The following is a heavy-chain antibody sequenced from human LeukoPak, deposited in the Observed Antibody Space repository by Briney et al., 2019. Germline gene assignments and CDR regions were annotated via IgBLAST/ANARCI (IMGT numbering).Heavy chain of an antibody. Sequence: ASVKVSCKVSGYTLTELSMHWVRQAPGKGLEWMGGFDPEDGETIYAQKFQGRVTMARDTSTSTVYMELSSLRSEDTAVYYCASSGSYDAFDIWGQGTMVTVSS. CDR1: GYTLTELS. CDR3: ASSGSYDAFDI. V-gene: IGHV1-24*01. CDR2: FDPEDGET. D-gene: IGHD1-26*01. J-gene: IGHJ3*02.